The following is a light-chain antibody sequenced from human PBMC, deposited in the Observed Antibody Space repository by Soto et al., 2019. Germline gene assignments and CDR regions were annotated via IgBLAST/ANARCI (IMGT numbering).Light chain of an antibody. Sequence: QSALTQPASVSGSPGQSITISCTGTSSDIGSHNFVSWHQQHPGKAPKFIIYGVSNRPSGVSNRFSGSKSGNTASLTISGLQADDGADYYCSSYTSTYIWVFGGGTKLTVL. CDR1: SSDIGSHNF. J-gene: IGLJ3*02. V-gene: IGLV2-14*01. CDR2: GVS. CDR3: SSYTSTYIWV.